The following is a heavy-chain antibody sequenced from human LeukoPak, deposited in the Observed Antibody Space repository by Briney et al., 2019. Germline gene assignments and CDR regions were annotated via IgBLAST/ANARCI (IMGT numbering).Heavy chain of an antibody. Sequence: SETLSLTCTVSGGSISSSSYYWGCIRQPPGKGLEWIGTMFYSGSTYYNPSLKSRVTISLDTSKNQFSLKLSSVTAADTAVYYCARTGFTVTMLYPFDHWGQGTLVTVSS. CDR1: GGSISSSSYY. CDR3: ARTGFTVTMLYPFDH. D-gene: IGHD4-17*01. V-gene: IGHV4-39*01. J-gene: IGHJ4*02. CDR2: MFYSGST.